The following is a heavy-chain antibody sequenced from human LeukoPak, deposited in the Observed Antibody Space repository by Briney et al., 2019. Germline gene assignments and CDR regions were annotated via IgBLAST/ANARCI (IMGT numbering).Heavy chain of an antibody. V-gene: IGHV3-11*01. CDR2: ISSSGSTI. CDR1: GFTFSDYY. D-gene: IGHD6-19*01. Sequence: GGSLRLSCAASGFTFSDYYMSWIRQAPGKGLEWVSYISSSGSTIYYVGSVKGRFTISRDNAKNSLYLQMSTLRAEDTAVYYCARTGRDLSYSSGWYVSYYYYMDVWGKGTTVTISS. CDR3: ARTGRDLSYSSGWYVSYYYYMDV. J-gene: IGHJ6*03.